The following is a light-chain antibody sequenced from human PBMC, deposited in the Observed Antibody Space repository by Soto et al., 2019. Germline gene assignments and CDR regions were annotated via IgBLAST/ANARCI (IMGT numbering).Light chain of an antibody. J-gene: IGKJ2*01. Sequence: EIVMTQSPVTLSVSPGERATLSCRASHSVSSHLAWYQQKPGQAPRLLIYGASTRATGIPARFSGSGSGTEFTLTISSLQSEDFAVYYCQQYNNWPPYTFGQGTKLEIK. CDR3: QQYNNWPPYT. CDR1: HSVSSH. V-gene: IGKV3-15*01. CDR2: GAS.